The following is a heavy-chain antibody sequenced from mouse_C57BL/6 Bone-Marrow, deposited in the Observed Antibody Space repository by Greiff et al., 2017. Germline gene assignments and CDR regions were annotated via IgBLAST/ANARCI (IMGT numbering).Heavy chain of an antibody. CDR2: INYDGSST. Sequence: EVKLMESEGGLVQPGSSMKLSCTASGFTFSDYYMAWVRQVPEKGLEWVANINYDGSSTYYLDSLKSRFIISRDNAKNILYLQMSSLKSEDTATYYCARGDSSGYLYYFDYWGQGTTLTVSS. D-gene: IGHD3-2*02. J-gene: IGHJ2*01. V-gene: IGHV5-16*01. CDR1: GFTFSDYY. CDR3: ARGDSSGYLYYFDY.